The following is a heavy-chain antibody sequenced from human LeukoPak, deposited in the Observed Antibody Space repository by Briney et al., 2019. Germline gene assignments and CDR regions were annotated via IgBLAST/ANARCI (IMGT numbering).Heavy chain of an antibody. CDR1: GFTFSSYA. V-gene: IGHV3-23*01. CDR2: ISVSGGTS. Sequence: GGSLRLSCAASGFTFSSYAMSWVRQAPGKGLEWVSAISVSGGTSYYADSVKGRFTVSRDNSKNTLYLQMNSLRAEDTALYYCAQETGHWLAESFQHWGQGTLVTVSS. D-gene: IGHD6-19*01. J-gene: IGHJ1*01. CDR3: AQETGHWLAESFQH.